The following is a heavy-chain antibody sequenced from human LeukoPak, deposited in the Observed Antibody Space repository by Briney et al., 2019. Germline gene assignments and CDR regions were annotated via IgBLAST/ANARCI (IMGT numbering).Heavy chain of an antibody. J-gene: IGHJ5*02. D-gene: IGHD3-3*01. CDR1: GGSISSYY. CDR3: ARDRYYDFWKGFDP. CDR2: IYYSGST. Sequence: SETLSLTCTVSGGSISSYYWSWIRQPPGKGLEWIGNIYYSGSTNYNPSLKSRVTISVDTSKNQFSLKLSSVTAADTAVYYCARDRYYDFWKGFDPWGQGTLVTVSS. V-gene: IGHV4-59*01.